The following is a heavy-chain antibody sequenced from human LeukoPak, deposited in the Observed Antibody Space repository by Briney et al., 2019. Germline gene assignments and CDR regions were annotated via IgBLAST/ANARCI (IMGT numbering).Heavy chain of an antibody. CDR2: IYYSGST. Sequence: NPSETLSLTCAVYGGSFSGYYWSWIRQPPGKGLEWTGYIYYSGSTNYNPSLKSRVTISVDTSKNQFSLKLSSVTAADTAVYYCASGIQYSRYYYGMDVWGQGTTVTVSS. V-gene: IGHV4-59*01. J-gene: IGHJ6*02. CDR1: GGSFSGYY. CDR3: ASGIQYSRYYYGMDV. D-gene: IGHD6-6*01.